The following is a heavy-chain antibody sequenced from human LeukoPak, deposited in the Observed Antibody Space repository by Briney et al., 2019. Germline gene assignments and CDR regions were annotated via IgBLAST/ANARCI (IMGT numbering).Heavy chain of an antibody. CDR1: GFTFSSYA. CDR2: ISYDGSNK. Sequence: GRSLRLSCAASGFTFSSYAMHWVRQAPGKGLEWVAVISYDGSNKYYADSVKGRFTISRDNSKNTLYLQMNSVRAEDTAVYYCATLPPAEAFDIWGQGTMVTVSS. J-gene: IGHJ3*02. V-gene: IGHV3-30-3*01. CDR3: ATLPPAEAFDI. D-gene: IGHD1-26*01.